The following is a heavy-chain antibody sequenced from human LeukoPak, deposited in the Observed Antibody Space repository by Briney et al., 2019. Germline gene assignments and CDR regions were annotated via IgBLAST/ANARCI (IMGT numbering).Heavy chain of an antibody. Sequence: GGSLRLSCAASGLTFSSYAMHWVRQAPGKGLEWVAVISYDGSNKYYADSVKGRFTISRDNSKNTLYLQMNSLRAEDTAVYYCARDQYYDSSGYHSHWGQGTLVTVSS. CDR1: GLTFSSYA. J-gene: IGHJ4*02. CDR3: ARDQYYDSSGYHSH. CDR2: ISYDGSNK. D-gene: IGHD3-22*01. V-gene: IGHV3-30-3*01.